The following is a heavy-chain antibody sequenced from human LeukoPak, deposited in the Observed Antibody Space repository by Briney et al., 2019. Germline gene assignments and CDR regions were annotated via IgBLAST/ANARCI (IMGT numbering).Heavy chain of an antibody. CDR3: ARYIVSYPHDAFDI. CDR2: IYYSGST. Sequence: SETLSLTCTVSGGSISSYYWSWLRQPPGKGLEWIGYIYYSGSTSYNPSLKSRVTTSVDTSKKQFSLKLSSVTAADTAFYYCARYIVSYPHDAFDIWGQGTMVTVSS. V-gene: IGHV4-59*01. D-gene: IGHD1-26*01. J-gene: IGHJ3*02. CDR1: GGSISSYY.